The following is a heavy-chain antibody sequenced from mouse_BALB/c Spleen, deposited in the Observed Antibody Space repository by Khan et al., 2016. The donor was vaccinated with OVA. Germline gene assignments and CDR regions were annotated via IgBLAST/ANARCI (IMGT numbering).Heavy chain of an antibody. J-gene: IGHJ4*01. CDR1: GYTFTNYG. CDR2: INTYTGKP. V-gene: IGHV9-3-1*01. CDR3: ARMGFSGDIDY. Sequence: QIQLVQSGPELKKPGESVKISCKASGYTFTNYGMNWMKQAPGKGLKWMGWINTYTGKPTYDDDFKGRSAFSLETSSTTAYLQINNLTNDDTASFFYARMGFSGDIDYWGQGTTLTVSS.